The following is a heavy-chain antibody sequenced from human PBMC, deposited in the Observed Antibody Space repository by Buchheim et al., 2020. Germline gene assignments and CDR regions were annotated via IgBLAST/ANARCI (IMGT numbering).Heavy chain of an antibody. Sequence: EVQLVESGGGLVKPGGSLRLSCAVSGFTFSSYSMNWVRQAPGKGLEWVSSISSSSSYIYYADSVKGRFTISRDNAKHSLYLQMNSLRAEDTAVYYCARDYRDAIVGATNFDYWGQGTL. V-gene: IGHV3-21*01. CDR2: ISSSSSYI. D-gene: IGHD1-26*01. CDR3: ARDYRDAIVGATNFDY. CDR1: GFTFSSYS. J-gene: IGHJ4*02.